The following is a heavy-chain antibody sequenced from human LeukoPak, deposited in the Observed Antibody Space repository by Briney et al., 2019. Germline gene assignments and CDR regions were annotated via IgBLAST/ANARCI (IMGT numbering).Heavy chain of an antibody. Sequence: PGGSLRLPRAASGFTFSNAWMSSVRQAPGKGLEGVGRIKSKTDGGTTDYAAPVKGRFTISRDDSKNTLYLQMNSLKTEDTAVYYCTIDRYYYDTSDAFDIWGQGTMVTVSS. J-gene: IGHJ3*02. D-gene: IGHD3-22*01. CDR2: IKSKTDGGTT. CDR1: GFTFSNAW. CDR3: TIDRYYYDTSDAFDI. V-gene: IGHV3-15*01.